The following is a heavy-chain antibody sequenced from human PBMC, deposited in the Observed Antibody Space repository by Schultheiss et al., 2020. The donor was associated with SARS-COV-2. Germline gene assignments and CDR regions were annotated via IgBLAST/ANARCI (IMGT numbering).Heavy chain of an antibody. Sequence: GGSLRLSCAASGFTFSSYDMHWVRQATGKGLEWVSSFGTTGDPYYPGSVKGRFTISRDNSKNTLYLQMNSLRAEDTAVYYCARDRAAVAGPDYWGQGTLVTVSS. J-gene: IGHJ4*02. CDR2: FGTTGDP. CDR1: GFTFSSYD. CDR3: ARDRAAVAGPDY. V-gene: IGHV3-13*05. D-gene: IGHD6-19*01.